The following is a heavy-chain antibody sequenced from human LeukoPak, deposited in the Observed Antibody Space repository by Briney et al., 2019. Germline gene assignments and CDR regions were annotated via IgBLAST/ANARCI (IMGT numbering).Heavy chain of an antibody. J-gene: IGHJ2*01. CDR1: GFTFRSYG. V-gene: IGHV3-33*01. D-gene: IGHD3-3*01. Sequence: PGGSLRLSCAASGFTFRSYGMHWVRQAPGKGLEWVAVIWYDGSNKYYADSVKGRFTISRDNSMNTLFPQMNSLRAEDTAVYYCARQGAIFGVDRYWYFDLWGRGTLVTVSS. CDR3: ARQGAIFGVDRYWYFDL. CDR2: IWYDGSNK.